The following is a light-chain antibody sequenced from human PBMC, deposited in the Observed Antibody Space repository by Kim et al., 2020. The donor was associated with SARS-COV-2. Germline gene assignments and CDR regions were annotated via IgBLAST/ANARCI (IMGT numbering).Light chain of an antibody. Sequence: DIVMTQSPDSLAVSLGERATINCKSSQSGLYSSNNKNYLAWYQQKPGQPPKLLIYWASTRESGVPNRFSGSESGTDFTLTISTLQAEDVAVYFCQQYYTTPWTFGQGTKVDIK. V-gene: IGKV4-1*01. CDR3: QQYYTTPWT. J-gene: IGKJ1*01. CDR1: QSGLYSSNNKNY. CDR2: WAS.